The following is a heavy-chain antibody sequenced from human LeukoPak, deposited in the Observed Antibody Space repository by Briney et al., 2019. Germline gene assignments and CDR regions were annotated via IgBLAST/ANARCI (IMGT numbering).Heavy chain of an antibody. Sequence: QTGGSLRLSCAASGFTFSRYWMSWVRQAPGKGLEWVANIKQGGSEKYYVDSVRGRFTISRDNAKNSLYLQMNSLRAEDTAVYYCARDEDYGGHYFDYWGQGTLVTVSS. J-gene: IGHJ4*02. CDR1: GFTFSRYW. D-gene: IGHD4-23*01. CDR2: IKQGGSEK. V-gene: IGHV3-7*01. CDR3: ARDEDYGGHYFDY.